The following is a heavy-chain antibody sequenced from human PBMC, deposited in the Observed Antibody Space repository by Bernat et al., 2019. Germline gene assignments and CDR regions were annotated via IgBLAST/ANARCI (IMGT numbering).Heavy chain of an antibody. CDR3: ARSIVQYYGSGSYYTWFDP. Sequence: QVQLVQSGAEVKKPGSSVKVSCKASGGTFSSYAISWVRQAPRQGLEWMGGIIPIFGIANYAQKFQGRVTITADKSTSTAYMELSSLRSEDTAVYYCARSIVQYYGSGSYYTWFDPWGQGTLVTVSS. D-gene: IGHD3-10*01. V-gene: IGHV1-69*17. CDR2: IIPIFGIA. J-gene: IGHJ5*02. CDR1: GGTFSSYA.